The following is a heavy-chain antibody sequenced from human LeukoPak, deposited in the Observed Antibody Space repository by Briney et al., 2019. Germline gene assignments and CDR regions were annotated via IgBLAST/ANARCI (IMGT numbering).Heavy chain of an antibody. CDR3: ARSYYHDSTNYQGSDY. J-gene: IGHJ4*02. D-gene: IGHD3-22*01. V-gene: IGHV1-18*01. CDR1: GYTFTSYG. CDR2: ISPYNGNT. Sequence: ASVKVSCKATGYTFTSYGFTWVRQAPGQGLEWMGWISPYNGNTNSAQKFQGRLTMTTGTSTTTAFMELRSLSSDDTAVYYCARSYYHDSTNYQGSDYWGQGTLVTVSS.